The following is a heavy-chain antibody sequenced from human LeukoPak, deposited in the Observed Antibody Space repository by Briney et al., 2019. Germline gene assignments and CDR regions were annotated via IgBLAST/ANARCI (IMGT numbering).Heavy chain of an antibody. D-gene: IGHD3-16*01. V-gene: IGHV3-74*01. CDR2: ISSDGSST. CDR3: ARDRMMDNYYYYYMDV. CDR1: GFTFSGSA. Sequence: GGSLGLSCAASGFTFSGSAMHWVRQAPGKGLVWVSRISSDGSSTSYADFVKGRFTISRDNAKNTLYLQMNSLRADDTAVYYCARDRMMDNYYYYYMDVWGKGTTVTVSS. J-gene: IGHJ6*03.